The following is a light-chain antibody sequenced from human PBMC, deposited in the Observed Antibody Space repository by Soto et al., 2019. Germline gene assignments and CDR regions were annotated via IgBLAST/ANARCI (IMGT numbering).Light chain of an antibody. CDR1: QGISSY. V-gene: IGKV1-8*01. CDR2: AAS. Sequence: AIRMTQSPSSLSASTGDRVTITCRASQGISSYLAWYQQKPGKAPTLLIYAASTLQSGVPSRFSGSGFGTDFTLTISSLQAEDFASYYCQQLRSYPSTFGGGTKVDIK. J-gene: IGKJ4*01. CDR3: QQLRSYPST.